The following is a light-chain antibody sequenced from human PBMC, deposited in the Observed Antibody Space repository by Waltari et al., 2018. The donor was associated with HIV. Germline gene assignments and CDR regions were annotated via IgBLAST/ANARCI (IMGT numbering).Light chain of an antibody. CDR3: QSADSTGLYWV. V-gene: IGLV3-25*03. J-gene: IGLJ3*02. CDR2: KDK. Sequence: SYELTQPPSVSVSPGQTASITCSGTELAKQYVYWYRQKAGQAPLLIMSKDKERPPGIPDRFSCSNSGTTATLTISPVQSEDEAQYYCQSADSTGLYWVFGGGTKLTVL. CDR1: ELAKQY.